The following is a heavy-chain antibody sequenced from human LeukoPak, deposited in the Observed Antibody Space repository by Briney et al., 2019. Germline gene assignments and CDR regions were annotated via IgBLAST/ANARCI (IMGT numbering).Heavy chain of an antibody. CDR2: MNPNSGNT. CDR3: AAISSGWYDGDAFDI. D-gene: IGHD6-19*01. CDR1: GYTFTSYY. J-gene: IGHJ3*02. V-gene: IGHV1-8*02. Sequence: ASMKVSCKASGYTFTSYYMHWVRQAPGQGLEWMGWMNPNSGNTGYAQKFQGRVTMTRNTSISTAYMELSSLRSEDTAVYYCAAISSGWYDGDAFDIWGQGTMVTVSS.